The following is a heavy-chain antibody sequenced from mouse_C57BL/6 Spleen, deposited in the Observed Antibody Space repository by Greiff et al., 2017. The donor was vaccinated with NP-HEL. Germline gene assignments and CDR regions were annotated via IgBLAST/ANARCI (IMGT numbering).Heavy chain of an antibody. D-gene: IGHD2-1*01. J-gene: IGHJ2*01. CDR1: GFTFSSYG. V-gene: IGHV5-6*01. CDR2: ISSGGSYT. CDR3: ARHGNSDFDY. Sequence: EVQVVESGGDLVKPGGSLKLSCAASGFTFSSYGMSWVRQTPDKRLEWVATISSGGSYTYYPDSVKGRFTISRDNAKNTLYLQMSSLKSEDTAMYYCARHGNSDFDYWGQGTTLTVSS.